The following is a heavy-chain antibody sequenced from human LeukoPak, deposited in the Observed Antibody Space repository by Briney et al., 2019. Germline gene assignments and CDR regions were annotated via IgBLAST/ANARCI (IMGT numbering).Heavy chain of an antibody. CDR2: IYWDDDK. CDR3: AHRLKYGDYIYFDY. J-gene: IGHJ4*02. D-gene: IGHD4-17*01. V-gene: IGHV2-5*02. CDR1: GFSLSTTGVG. Sequence: SGPTLVKPTQTLTLTCTFSGFSLSTTGVGVGWIRQPPGKALEWLALIYWDDDKRYSPSLKSRLTITKDTSKNQVVLTMTNMDLADTATYYCAHRLKYGDYIYFDYWGQGTLVTVSS.